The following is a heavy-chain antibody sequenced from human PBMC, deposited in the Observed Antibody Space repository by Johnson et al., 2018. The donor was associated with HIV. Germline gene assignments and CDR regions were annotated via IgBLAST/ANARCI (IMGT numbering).Heavy chain of an antibody. D-gene: IGHD3-22*01. CDR1: GFTFNSYA. CDR2: IWYDGRNK. J-gene: IGHJ3*02. CDR3: AKGDYFDTRAAFDI. V-gene: IGHV3-33*03. Sequence: QVQVVESGGGVVQPGGSLRLSCAASGFTFNSYAMHWVRQAPGKGLEWVAVIWYDGRNKYYADSVKGRLTISRDNSKNTLYLQMNSLRAEDTAVYYCAKGDYFDTRAAFDIWGQGTVVIVSS.